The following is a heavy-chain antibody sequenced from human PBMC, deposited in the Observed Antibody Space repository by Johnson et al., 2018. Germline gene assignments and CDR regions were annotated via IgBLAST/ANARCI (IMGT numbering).Heavy chain of an antibody. Sequence: QVQLVESGGGVVQPGGSLRLSCAASGFTFSSYAIHWVRQAPGKGLEWVAVMSYDGNAKFYADSVKGRFTISRDNSKNTRYLQMNSLRVEDTAVYYCARSWNGNTYYFDYWGQGTLVTVSS. V-gene: IGHV3-30-3*01. CDR3: ARSWNGNTYYFDY. J-gene: IGHJ4*02. CDR1: GFTFSSYA. CDR2: MSYDGNAK. D-gene: IGHD1-1*01.